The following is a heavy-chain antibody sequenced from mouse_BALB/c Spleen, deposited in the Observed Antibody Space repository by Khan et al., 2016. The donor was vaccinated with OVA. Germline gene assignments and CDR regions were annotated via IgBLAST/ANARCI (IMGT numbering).Heavy chain of an antibody. CDR3: ARTPGYYSSGYFDY. D-gene: IGHD1-1*01. CDR2: IRSGGSYT. CDR1: GFTFSNYG. J-gene: IGHJ2*01. V-gene: IGHV5-9-3*01. Sequence: EVELVESGGGFVKPGGSLKLSCAASGFTFSNYGLSWVRQTPEKRLEWVATIRSGGSYTYYPDSVKGRFTISRDNAENTLYLQMSSLRSEDTAMYYCARTPGYYSSGYFDYWGQGTTLTVSS.